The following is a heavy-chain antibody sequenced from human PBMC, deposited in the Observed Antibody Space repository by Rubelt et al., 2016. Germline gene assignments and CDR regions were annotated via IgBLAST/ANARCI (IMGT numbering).Heavy chain of an antibody. CDR3: ARTQTGTTQDLFDY. CDR2: IYYSGST. Sequence: QVQLQESGPGLVKPSETLSLTCTVSGGSISSYYWSWIRQPPGKGLEWIGYIYYSGSTNYNPSLKSRVTISVGTSKNQFSLKLSSVTAADTAVYYCARTQTGTTQDLFDYWGQGTLVTVSS. V-gene: IGHV4-59*01. J-gene: IGHJ4*02. CDR1: GGSISSYY. D-gene: IGHD1-7*01.